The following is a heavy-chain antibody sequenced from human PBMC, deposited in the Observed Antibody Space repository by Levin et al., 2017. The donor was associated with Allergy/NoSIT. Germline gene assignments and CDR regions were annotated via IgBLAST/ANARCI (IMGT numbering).Heavy chain of an antibody. J-gene: IGHJ4*02. CDR2: IWYDGNYK. V-gene: IGHV3-33*01. Sequence: GGSLRLSCAASGFTFSSYGMHWVRQAPGKGLEWVAVIWYDGNYKYYADPVKGRFTISRDSSKNTLYLQMDSLRAEDTAVYYCARDQAGDYVWGSYRYLDYWGQGTLVIVSS. CDR3: ARDQAGDYVWGSYRYLDY. CDR1: GFTFSSYG. D-gene: IGHD3-16*02.